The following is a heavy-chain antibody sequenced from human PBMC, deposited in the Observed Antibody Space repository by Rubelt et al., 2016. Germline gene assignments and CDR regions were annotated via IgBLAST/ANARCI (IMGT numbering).Heavy chain of an antibody. D-gene: IGHD4-17*01. V-gene: IGHV3-NL1*01. J-gene: IGHJ3*02. CDR2: IYSGGST. CDR1: GFTFSSYG. Sequence: QAQLVESGGGVVQPGRSLRLSCAASGFTFSSYGMHWVRQAPGKGLEWVSVIYSGGSTYYADSVKGRFTISRDNAKNTLYLQMNSLRAEDTAVYYCAGDFLTTNAFDIWGQGTMVTVSS. CDR3: AGDFLTTNAFDI.